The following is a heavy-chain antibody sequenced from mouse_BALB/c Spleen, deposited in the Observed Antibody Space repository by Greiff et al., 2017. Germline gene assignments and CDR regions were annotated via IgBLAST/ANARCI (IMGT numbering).Heavy chain of an antibody. CDR2: IWAGGST. V-gene: IGHV2-9*02. CDR1: GFSLTSYG. Sequence: VQLQESGPGLVAPSQSLSITCTVSGFSLTSYGVHWVRQPPGKGLEWLGVIWAGGSTNYNSALMSRLSISKDNSTSQVFLKMNSLQTDDTSMYYCARDWDGAWFAYWGQGTLVTVSA. D-gene: IGHD4-1*01. CDR3: ARDWDGAWFAY. J-gene: IGHJ3*01.